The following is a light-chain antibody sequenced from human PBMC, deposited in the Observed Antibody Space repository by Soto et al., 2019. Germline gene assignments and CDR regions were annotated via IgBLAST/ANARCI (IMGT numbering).Light chain of an antibody. CDR1: ESASSN. CDR3: QQFQKSPLT. CDR2: GAS. J-gene: IGKJ4*01. V-gene: IGKV3-15*01. Sequence: EIVMTQSPATVSVSPGERATLSCRASESASSNLAWYQQKPGQAPRLLIYGASTRATGIPARFSGSGSGTEFTLTISRLASEDSAVYYRQQFQKSPLTFGGGTLVEIK.